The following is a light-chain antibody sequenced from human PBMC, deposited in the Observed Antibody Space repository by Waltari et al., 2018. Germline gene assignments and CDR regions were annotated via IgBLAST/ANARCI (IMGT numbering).Light chain of an antibody. Sequence: IQMTQSLSSPSASLGDRVTTTCQASQDINNYLNWYQQKPGKAPKLLIYGASNWETGVPSRFSGSGSGTDFTFTISSLQPEDIATYYCQQYDNLPLTFGGGTKVEIK. CDR2: GAS. V-gene: IGKV1-33*01. CDR1: QDINNY. CDR3: QQYDNLPLT. J-gene: IGKJ4*01.